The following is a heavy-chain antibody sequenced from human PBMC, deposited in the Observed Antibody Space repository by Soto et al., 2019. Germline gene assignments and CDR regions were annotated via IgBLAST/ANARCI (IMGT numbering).Heavy chain of an antibody. D-gene: IGHD2-21*02. CDR1: GGSISSGGDS. CDR3: ARVGQTYCGGDCYSAFGMDV. CDR2: MYQSGST. Sequence: QLQLQESGSGLVKPSQTLSLTCAVSGGSISSGGDSWSWIRQPPGKGLEWIGYMYQSGSTHYNPSLKSRVNMSVDRSNNQFSLKLSSVPAADTAVYYCARVGQTYCGGDCYSAFGMDVWGQGTTVTVSS. V-gene: IGHV4-30-2*01. J-gene: IGHJ6*02.